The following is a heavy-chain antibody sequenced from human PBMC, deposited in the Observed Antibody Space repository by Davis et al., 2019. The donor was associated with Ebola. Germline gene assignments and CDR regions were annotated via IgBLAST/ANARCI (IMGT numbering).Heavy chain of an antibody. CDR1: GYTFTSYA. J-gene: IGHJ4*02. CDR2: ITAYNGNT. D-gene: IGHD3-16*01. CDR3: ARAIWGSGADY. V-gene: IGHV1-18*01. Sequence: ASVKVSCKASGYTFTSYAMHWVRQAPGQRLEWMGWITAYNGNTNYAQKLQGRVTMTTDTSTSTAYMELRSLRSDDTAVYYCARAIWGSGADYWGQGTLVTVSS.